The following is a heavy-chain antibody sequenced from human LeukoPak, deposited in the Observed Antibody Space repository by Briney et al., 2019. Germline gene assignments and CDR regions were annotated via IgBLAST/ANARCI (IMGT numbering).Heavy chain of an antibody. D-gene: IGHD6-19*01. V-gene: IGHV3-23*01. J-gene: IGHJ4*02. CDR2: ISGSGGST. CDR1: GFTFDDYA. CDR3: AKDSSSGWDFSDY. Sequence: GGSLRLSCAASGFTFDDYAMHWVRQAPGKGLEWVSAISGSGGSTYYADSVKGRFTISRDNSKNTLFLQMNSLRAEDTAVYYCAKDSSSGWDFSDYWGQGTLVTVSS.